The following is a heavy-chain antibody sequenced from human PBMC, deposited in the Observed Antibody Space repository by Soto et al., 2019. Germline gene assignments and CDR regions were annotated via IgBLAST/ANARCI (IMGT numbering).Heavy chain of an antibody. CDR2: ISYDGSNK. V-gene: IGHV3-30*18. Sequence: QVQLVESGGGVVQPGRSLRLSCAASGFTFSSYGMHWVRQAPGKGLEWVAVISYDGSNKYYADSVKGRFTISRDNSKNTLYLQMNSLRAEDTAVYYCAKDEAYYYYGMDVWGQGTTGTVSS. J-gene: IGHJ6*02. CDR3: AKDEAYYYYGMDV. CDR1: GFTFSSYG.